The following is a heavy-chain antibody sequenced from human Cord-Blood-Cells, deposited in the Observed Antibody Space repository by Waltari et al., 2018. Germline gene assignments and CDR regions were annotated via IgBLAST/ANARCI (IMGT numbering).Heavy chain of an antibody. V-gene: IGHV4-34*01. CDR2: INHSGSN. Sequence: QVQLQQWGAGLLKPSETLSLTCAVYGGSFSGYYWSWIRQPPGKGLEWIGEINHSGSNNYNPSRKSRVTISVDTSKNQFSLKLSSVTAADTAVYYCARGGRGYSGYSYYFDYWGQGTLVTVSS. D-gene: IGHD5-12*01. CDR3: ARGGRGYSGYSYYFDY. J-gene: IGHJ4*02. CDR1: GGSFSGYY.